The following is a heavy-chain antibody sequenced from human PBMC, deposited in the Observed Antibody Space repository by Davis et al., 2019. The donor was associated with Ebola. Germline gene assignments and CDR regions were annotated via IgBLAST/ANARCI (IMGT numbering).Heavy chain of an antibody. CDR2: INPNSGGT. J-gene: IGHJ6*02. D-gene: IGHD6-6*01. V-gene: IGHV1-2*02. CDR1: GYTFTGYY. CDR3: AREGKRVWDIAAREATYGMDV. Sequence: ASVKVSCKASGYTFTGYYMHWVRQAPGQGLEWMGWINPNSGGTNYAQKFQGRVTMTRDTSISTAYMELSRLRSDDTAVYYCAREGKRVWDIAAREATYGMDVWGQGTTVTVSS.